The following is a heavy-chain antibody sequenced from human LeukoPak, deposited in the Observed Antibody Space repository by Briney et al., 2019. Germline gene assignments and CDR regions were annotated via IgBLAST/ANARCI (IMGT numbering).Heavy chain of an antibody. V-gene: IGHV4-61*02. CDR2: IHTSGTT. CDR1: GGAISSGSHY. CDR3: AREYYDSNKAPAFDI. Sequence: SETLSLTCTVSGGAISSGSHYWSWIRQSAGKGLEWIGRIHTSGTTNSNPSLKSRVTISVDTSKNQFSLKLSSVNAADTAVYYCAREYYDSNKAPAFDIWGQGTMVTVSS. D-gene: IGHD3-22*01. J-gene: IGHJ3*02.